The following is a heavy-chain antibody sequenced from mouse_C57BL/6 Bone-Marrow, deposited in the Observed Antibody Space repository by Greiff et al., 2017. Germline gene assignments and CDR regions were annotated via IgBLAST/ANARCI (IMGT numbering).Heavy chain of an antibody. CDR2: ILPGSGST. CDR3: ARFPLYYGSSSMAMDY. V-gene: IGHV1-9*01. J-gene: IGHJ4*01. D-gene: IGHD1-1*01. CDR1: GYTFTGYW. Sequence: VQLQQSGAELMKPGASVKLSCKATGYTFTGYWIEWVKQRPGHGLEWIGEILPGSGSTNYNEKFKGKATFPADTSSNTAYMQLSSLTTEDSAIYYCARFPLYYGSSSMAMDYWGQGASGTGSS.